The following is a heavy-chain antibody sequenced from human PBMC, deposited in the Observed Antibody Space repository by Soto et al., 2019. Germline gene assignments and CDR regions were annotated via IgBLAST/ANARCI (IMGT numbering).Heavy chain of an antibody. CDR1: GFTFSSYG. D-gene: IGHD3-10*01. V-gene: IGHV3-23*01. J-gene: IGHJ5*02. Sequence: EVQLLESGGGLVQPGGSLRLSCAGTGFTFSSYGMSWVRQAPGKGLEWVSTIRGSAGNANYADSVKGRFTNSRDDSTNTVHLQMNSLRPDDTAVYYCAKHLWFGESVFDPWGQGTLVVVSS. CDR3: AKHLWFGESVFDP. CDR2: IRGSAGNA.